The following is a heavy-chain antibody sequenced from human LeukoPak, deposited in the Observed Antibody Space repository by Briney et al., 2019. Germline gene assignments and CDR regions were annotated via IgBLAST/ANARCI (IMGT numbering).Heavy chain of an antibody. D-gene: IGHD3-10*01. V-gene: IGHV3-11*01. Sequence: GGSLRLSCVASGFTFSDHYMGWVRQAPGKGLEWISYITGSGNSINYADSVRGRFTISRDNAEDSLYLQMNNLRADDTAVYYCASLRDFFASGSYYKGGYFDHWGQGTLVTVSS. CDR2: ITGSGNSI. CDR1: GFTFSDHY. J-gene: IGHJ4*02. CDR3: ASLRDFFASGSYYKGGYFDH.